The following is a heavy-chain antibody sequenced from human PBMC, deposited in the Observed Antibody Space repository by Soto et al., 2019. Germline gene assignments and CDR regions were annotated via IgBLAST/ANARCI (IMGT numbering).Heavy chain of an antibody. V-gene: IGHV4-59*08. CDR2: VSYSGST. Sequence: KSSETLSLTCSLSGGAIGGYYWSWIRQPPGKALEWIGYVSYSGSTDYHPSLKSRVSISIDTSKNQFSLKMISVTAADTAVYYCARHGSDSGWCFFDPWGQGALVTVSS. D-gene: IGHD6-19*01. CDR1: GGAIGGYY. J-gene: IGHJ5*02. CDR3: ARHGSDSGWCFFDP.